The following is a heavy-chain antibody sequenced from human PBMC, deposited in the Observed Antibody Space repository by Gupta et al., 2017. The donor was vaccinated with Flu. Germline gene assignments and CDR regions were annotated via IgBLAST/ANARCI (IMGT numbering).Heavy chain of an antibody. D-gene: IGHD1-1*01. Sequence: QERVVESGGGVVQPGRSLRLSCAASGFSFRNYGMQWVRQAPGKGLEWVAVISHDGSNYYHTDSVKGRFTISRDNSKNTLYLQMSSLRTEDTAVYYCAKDWRWNNNNYGMNVWGQGTTVTVSS. CDR3: AKDWRWNNNNYGMNV. J-gene: IGHJ6*02. CDR1: GFSFRNYG. CDR2: ISHDGSNY. V-gene: IGHV3-30*18.